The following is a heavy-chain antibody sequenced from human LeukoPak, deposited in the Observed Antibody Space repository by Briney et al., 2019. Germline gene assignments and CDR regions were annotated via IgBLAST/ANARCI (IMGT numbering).Heavy chain of an antibody. D-gene: IGHD1-1*01. Sequence: ASVKVSCKASGYTFRRYFMNWVRQAPGQGLEWIGNIDTDTGNPKYAPGFTGHFVFSLDTSVSTAYLQIISLRAEDTAVYYCARGTPTPGVDYWGQGTQVTVSS. CDR2: IDTDTGNP. CDR1: GYTFRRYF. CDR3: ARGTPTPGVDY. J-gene: IGHJ4*02. V-gene: IGHV7-4-1*02.